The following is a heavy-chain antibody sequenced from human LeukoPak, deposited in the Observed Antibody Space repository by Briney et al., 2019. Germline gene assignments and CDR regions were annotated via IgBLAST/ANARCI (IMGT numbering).Heavy chain of an antibody. CDR2: IYTSGST. CDR3: ARGYSGYTSFDY. V-gene: IGHV4-4*09. J-gene: IGHJ4*02. D-gene: IGHD5-12*01. CDR1: GGSISSYY. Sequence: SETLSLTCTVSGGSISSYYWSWIRQPPGKGLEWIGYIYTSGSTNYNPSLKSRVTISVDMSKNQFSLKLSSVTAADTAVYYCARGYSGYTSFDYWGQGTLVTVSS.